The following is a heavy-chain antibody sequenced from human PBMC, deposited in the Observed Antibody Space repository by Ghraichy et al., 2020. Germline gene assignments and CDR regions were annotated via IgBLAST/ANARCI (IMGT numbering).Heavy chain of an antibody. CDR3: ARVHYDYVWGSYQIPPHLDY. J-gene: IGHJ4*02. CDR2: IKQDGSEK. V-gene: IGHV3-7*03. Sequence: LSLTCAASGFTFSSYWMSWVRQAPGKGLEWVANIKQDGSEKYYVDSVKGRFTISRDNAKNSLYLQMNSLRAEDTAVYYCARVHYDYVWGSYQIPPHLDYWGQGTLVTVSS. CDR1: GFTFSSYW. D-gene: IGHD3-16*02.